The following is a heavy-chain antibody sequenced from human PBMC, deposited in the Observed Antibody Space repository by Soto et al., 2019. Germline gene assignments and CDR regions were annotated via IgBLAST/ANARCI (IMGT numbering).Heavy chain of an antibody. CDR2: ISRDGGTK. Sequence: QVQLVESGGGVVQPGRSLRLSCAVCVLTVSSCGMHWVRQSPGKGLEWVAVISRDGGTKYYADSVKGRFTISRDNSRNTLFLEMNSLRGDDMAVYYCTGEVASGYWGQGTLVTVSS. J-gene: IGHJ4*02. CDR1: VLTVSSCG. D-gene: IGHD2-8*02. CDR3: TGEVASGY. V-gene: IGHV3-30*03.